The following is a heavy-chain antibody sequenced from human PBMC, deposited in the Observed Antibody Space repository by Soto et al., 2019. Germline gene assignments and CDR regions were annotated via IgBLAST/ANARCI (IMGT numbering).Heavy chain of an antibody. J-gene: IGHJ6*04. D-gene: IGHD3-3*02. CDR3: AKSISYYYYGMDV. Sequence: LRLSCAASGFTVSSNYMSWVRQAPGKGLEWVSVIYSGGSTYYADSVKGRFTISRDNSKNTLYLQMNSLRAEDTAVYYCAKSISYYYYGMDVWGKGTTVTVAS. CDR1: GFTVSSNY. CDR2: IYSGGST. V-gene: IGHV3-53*01.